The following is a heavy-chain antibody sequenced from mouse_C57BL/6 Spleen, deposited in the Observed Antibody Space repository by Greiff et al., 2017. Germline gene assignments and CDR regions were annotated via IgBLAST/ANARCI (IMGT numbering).Heavy chain of an antibody. V-gene: IGHV5-9-1*02. J-gene: IGHJ3*01. CDR3: TREENIYYDYDTWFAY. CDR1: GFTFSSYA. CDR2: ISSGGDYI. D-gene: IGHD2-4*01. Sequence: EVMLVESGEGLVKPGGSLKLSCAASGFTFSSYAMSWVRQTPEKRLEWVAYISSGGDYIYYADTVKGRFTISRDNARNTLYLQMSSLKSEDTAMYYCTREENIYYDYDTWFAYWGQGTLVTVSA.